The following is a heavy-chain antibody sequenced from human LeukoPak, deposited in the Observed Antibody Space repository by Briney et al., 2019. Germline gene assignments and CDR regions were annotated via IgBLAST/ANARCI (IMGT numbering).Heavy chain of an antibody. CDR3: ARATYGGNPPTDY. V-gene: IGHV7-4-1*02. CDR2: INTNTGNP. CDR1: GYTFNKYS. D-gene: IGHD4-23*01. J-gene: IGHJ4*02. Sequence: GASVKVSCKASGYTFNKYSISWVRQAPGQGLEWMGWINTNTGNPTYAQGFTGRFVFSLDASVSTAYLQISSLEAEDTALYYCARATYGGNPPTDYWGQGTLVTVSS.